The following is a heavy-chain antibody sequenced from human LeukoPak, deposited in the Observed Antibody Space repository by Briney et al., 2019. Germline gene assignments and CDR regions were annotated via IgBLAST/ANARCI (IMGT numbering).Heavy chain of an antibody. V-gene: IGHV1-69*05. J-gene: IGHJ4*02. D-gene: IGHD1/OR15-1a*01. Sequence: SVKVSCKASGGTFSSYAISWVRQAPGQGLEWMGRIIPIFGTANYAQKFQGRVTITTDESTSTAYMEMSSLRSEDTAVYYCARNNGYYFDYWGQGALVTVSS. CDR1: GGTFSSYA. CDR3: ARNNGYYFDY. CDR2: IIPIFGTA.